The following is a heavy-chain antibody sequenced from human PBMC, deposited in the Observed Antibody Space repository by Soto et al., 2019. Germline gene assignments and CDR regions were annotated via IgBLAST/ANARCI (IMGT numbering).Heavy chain of an antibody. Sequence: SEKLSVTCAVSGGSIRRSNWWSCVRQPPGKGLEWIGEIYHSGSTNYNPSLKSRVTISVDKSKNQFSLKLSSVTAADTAVYYCGSVANVDRMAVWGRRTTVPVS. V-gene: IGHV4-4*02. D-gene: IGHD1-1*01. J-gene: IGHJ6*02. CDR2: IYHSGST. CDR3: GSVANVDRMAV. CDR1: GGSIRRSNW.